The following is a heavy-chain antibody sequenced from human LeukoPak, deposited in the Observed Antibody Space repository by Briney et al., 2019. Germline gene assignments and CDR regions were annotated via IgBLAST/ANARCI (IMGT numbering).Heavy chain of an antibody. J-gene: IGHJ6*03. D-gene: IGHD3-3*01. CDR3: AGGGEDFWSGYWGSYYYMDV. CDR1: GFTFSSYS. V-gene: IGHV3-21*01. Sequence: GGSLRLSCAASGFTFSSYSMNWVRQAPGKGLEWVSSISSSSSYIYYADSVKGRFTISRDNAKNPLYLQMNSLRAEDTAVYYCAGGGEDFWSGYWGSYYYMDVWGKGTTVTVSS. CDR2: ISSSSSYI.